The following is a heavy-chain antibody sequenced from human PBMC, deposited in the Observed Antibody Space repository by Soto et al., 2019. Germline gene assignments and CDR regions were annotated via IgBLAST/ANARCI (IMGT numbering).Heavy chain of an antibody. J-gene: IGHJ4*02. CDR3: ARESSSRGPPFDF. Sequence: SETLSLTCTVSGGSISDYYWSWLRQSPGKGLEWIGYIYSNGNTKYNPSLQTRLTISVNTSTNQFSLNLTSVTTADTAVYYCARESSSRGPPFDFWGQGTPVTV. V-gene: IGHV4-59*01. CDR2: IYSNGNT. CDR1: GGSISDYY. D-gene: IGHD6-6*01.